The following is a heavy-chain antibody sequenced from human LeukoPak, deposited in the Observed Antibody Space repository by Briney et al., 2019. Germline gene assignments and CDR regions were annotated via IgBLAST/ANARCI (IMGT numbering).Heavy chain of an antibody. D-gene: IGHD6-19*01. Sequence: ASVKVSCKASGYTFTGYYMHWVRQAPGQGLEWMGWINPNSGGPNYEQNFQGRVTMTRDKSINTAYMELSRLTYDDTAAYYCAREGSGWPEGGFDYWGQGTLVTVSS. CDR3: AREGSGWPEGGFDY. V-gene: IGHV1-2*02. CDR1: GYTFTGYY. J-gene: IGHJ4*02. CDR2: INPNSGGP.